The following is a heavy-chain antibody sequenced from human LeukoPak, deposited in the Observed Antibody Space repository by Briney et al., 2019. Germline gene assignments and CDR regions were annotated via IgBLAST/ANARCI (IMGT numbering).Heavy chain of an antibody. Sequence: SVKVSCKASGGTFSSYTISWVRQAPGQGLGWMGRIIPILGIANYPQKFQGRVTITADKSTSTAYMELSSLRSEDTALYYCARGQEYFDSWGQGTLVTVSS. V-gene: IGHV1-69*02. CDR2: IIPILGIA. J-gene: IGHJ4*02. CDR1: GGTFSSYT. CDR3: ARGQEYFDS.